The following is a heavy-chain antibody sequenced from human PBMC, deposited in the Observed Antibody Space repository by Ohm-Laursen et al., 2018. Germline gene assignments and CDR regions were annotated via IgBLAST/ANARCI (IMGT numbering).Heavy chain of an antibody. D-gene: IGHD3-9*01. V-gene: IGHV4-59*08. CDR1: GGSLSGYF. J-gene: IGHJ4*02. Sequence: SETLSLTCSVSGGSLSGYFWSWIRQPPGKGLEWIGYIFYTGTTNYKSSLRSRLTISSDTSKGQLSLKLSSVTAADTAVYYCATSPHDIMSSKDYWGQGTLVTVSS. CDR2: IFYTGTT. CDR3: ATSPHDIMSSKDY.